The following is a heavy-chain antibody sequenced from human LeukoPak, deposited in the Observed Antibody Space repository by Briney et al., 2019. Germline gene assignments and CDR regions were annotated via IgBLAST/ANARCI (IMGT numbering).Heavy chain of an antibody. CDR3: AREGWIYCSGGSCYGY. J-gene: IGHJ4*02. CDR1: GGSISSNDYY. Sequence: PSETLSLTCTVSGGSISSNDYYWSWLRQPPGKGLEWIGYIYYSGSTNYNASLKSRVTISIDTSKNQFSLKLTSVTAADTAVYYCAREGWIYCSGGSCYGYWGQGTLVTVSS. CDR2: IYYSGST. D-gene: IGHD2-15*01. V-gene: IGHV4-30-4*01.